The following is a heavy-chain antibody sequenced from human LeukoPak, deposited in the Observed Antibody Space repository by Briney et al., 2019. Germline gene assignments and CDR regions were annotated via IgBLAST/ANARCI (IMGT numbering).Heavy chain of an antibody. CDR2: ISAYNGNT. J-gene: IGHJ4*02. D-gene: IGHD3-3*01. Sequence: GASVRVSCKATGCTFTSYGISWVRQAPGQGLEWMGWISAYNGNTNYAQKLQGRVTMTTDTSTSTAYMELRSLRSDDTAVYYCARDRRYDFWSGYYLFDYWGQGTLVTVSS. CDR3: ARDRRYDFWSGYYLFDY. CDR1: GCTFTSYG. V-gene: IGHV1-18*01.